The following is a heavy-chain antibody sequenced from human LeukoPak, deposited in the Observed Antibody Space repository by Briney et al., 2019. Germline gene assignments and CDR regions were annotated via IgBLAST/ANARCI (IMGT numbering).Heavy chain of an antibody. CDR3: ARDGAASYMDV. Sequence: SETLSLTCAVSGYPIISAYYWGWIRQPPGKGLEWIGSINHSGTTSYNPSLKSRVTISVDTSKNQFSLKLSSVTAADTAVYYCARDGAASYMDVWGKGTTVTVSS. CDR2: INHSGTT. D-gene: IGHD6-25*01. J-gene: IGHJ6*03. CDR1: GYPIISAYY. V-gene: IGHV4-38-2*02.